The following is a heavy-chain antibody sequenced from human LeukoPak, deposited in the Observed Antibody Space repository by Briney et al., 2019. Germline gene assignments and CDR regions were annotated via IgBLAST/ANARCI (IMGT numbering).Heavy chain of an antibody. CDR2: ITDSGGAT. V-gene: IGHV3-23*01. J-gene: IGHJ3*02. CDR1: GFTFSSYA. CDR3: AKAYTRSWYAAFDI. Sequence: GGSLRLSCAASGFTFSSYAMSWVRQAPGKGLEWVSAITDSGGATYYADSVKGQFTISRDNSKNTLYLQMNSLRGDDTAIYYCAKAYTRSWYAAFDIWGQGTMVTISS. D-gene: IGHD6-13*01.